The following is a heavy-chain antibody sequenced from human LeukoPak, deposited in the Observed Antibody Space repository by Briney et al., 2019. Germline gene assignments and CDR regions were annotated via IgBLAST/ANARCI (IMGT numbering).Heavy chain of an antibody. V-gene: IGHV4-39*07. D-gene: IGHD3-10*01. CDR3: ARDPGAGRYAFDI. J-gene: IGHJ3*02. Sequence: PSETLSLTCTVSGGSISSSSYYWGWIRQPPGKGLEWIGSIYYSGSTYYNPSLKSRVTISIDTSKNQFSLKLSSVTAADTAVYYCARDPGAGRYAFDIWGQGTMVTVSS. CDR2: IYYSGST. CDR1: GGSISSSSYY.